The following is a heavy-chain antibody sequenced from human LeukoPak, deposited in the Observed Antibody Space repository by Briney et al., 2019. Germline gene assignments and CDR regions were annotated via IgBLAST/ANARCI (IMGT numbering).Heavy chain of an antibody. Sequence: SVKVSCKASGYTITGYYMHWVRQAPGQGLEWMGRINPNSGGTNYAQKFQGRGTMTRDTSISTAYMELSRLRSDDTAVYYCARLCTNGVCYDFDYWGQGTLVTVSS. CDR1: GYTITGYY. CDR3: ARLCTNGVCYDFDY. V-gene: IGHV1-2*06. J-gene: IGHJ4*02. CDR2: INPNSGGT. D-gene: IGHD2-8*01.